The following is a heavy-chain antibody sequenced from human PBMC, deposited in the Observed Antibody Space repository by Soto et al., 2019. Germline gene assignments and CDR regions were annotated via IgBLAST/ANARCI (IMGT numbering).Heavy chain of an antibody. V-gene: IGHV1-69*06. D-gene: IGHD6-13*01. CDR2: IIPVFGTP. J-gene: IGHJ4*02. CDR1: GYSFSSHA. Sequence: SVKVSCKASGYSFSSHAITWVRQAPGQGLEWMGGIIPVFGTPSYAQKFQGRVTISADKSTNTPYLELRSLRSEDTAVYYCARGGALSTSWYWGDGLDSRRQGPPVTASS. CDR3: ARGGALSTSWYWGDGLDS.